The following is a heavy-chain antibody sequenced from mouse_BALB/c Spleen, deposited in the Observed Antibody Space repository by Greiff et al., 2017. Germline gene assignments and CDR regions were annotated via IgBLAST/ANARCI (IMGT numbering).Heavy chain of an antibody. J-gene: IGHJ2*01. D-gene: IGHD2-4*01. Sequence: EVMLVESGGGLVQPKGSLKLSCAASGFTFNTYAMNWVRQAPGKGLECVARIRSKSNNYATYYADSVKDRFTISRDDSQSMLYLQMNNLKTEDTAMYYCVRQGIMFDYWGQGTTLTVSS. CDR2: IRSKSNNYAT. V-gene: IGHV10-1*02. CDR3: VRQGIMFDY. CDR1: GFTFNTYA.